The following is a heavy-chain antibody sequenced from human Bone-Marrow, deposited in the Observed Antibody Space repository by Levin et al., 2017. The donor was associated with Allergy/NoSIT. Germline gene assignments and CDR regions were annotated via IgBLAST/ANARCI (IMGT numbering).Heavy chain of an antibody. Sequence: HTGGSLRLSCAASGFNFGDYGMSWVRQTPGKGLEWVSSVSRSGGSKYYADSVRGRFTISKDRTKNMLYLQIDSLRTEDTAIYYCAKIGDGSNYSPLYFFDHWGQGTLATVSS. CDR3: AKIGDGSNYSPLYFFDH. J-gene: IGHJ4*02. D-gene: IGHD5-24*01. CDR1: GFNFGDYG. CDR2: VSRSGGSK. V-gene: IGHV3-23*01.